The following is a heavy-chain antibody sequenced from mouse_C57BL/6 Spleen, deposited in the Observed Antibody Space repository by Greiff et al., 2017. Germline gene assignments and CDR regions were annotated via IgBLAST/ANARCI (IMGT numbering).Heavy chain of an antibody. CDR2: ISSGSSTI. V-gene: IGHV5-17*01. Sequence: EVQGVESGGGLVKPGGSLKLSCAASGFTFSDYGMHWVRQAPEKGLEWVAYISSGSSTIYYADPVKGRFTISRDNAKNTLFLQMTSLRSEDTAMYYCATSYYSNYVWFAYWGQGTLVTVSA. D-gene: IGHD2-5*01. J-gene: IGHJ3*01. CDR3: ATSYYSNYVWFAY. CDR1: GFTFSDYG.